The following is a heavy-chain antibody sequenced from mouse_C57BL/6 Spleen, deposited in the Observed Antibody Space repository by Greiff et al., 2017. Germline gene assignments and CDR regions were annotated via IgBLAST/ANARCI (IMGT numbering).Heavy chain of an antibody. CDR3: ARERLLQNYFDY. V-gene: IGHV3-1*01. CDR1: GYSITSGYD. J-gene: IGHJ2*01. Sequence: ESGPGMVKPSQSLSLTCTVTGYSITSGYDWHWIRHFPGNKLEWMGYISYSGSTNYNPSLKSRISITHDTSKNHFFLKLNSVTTEDTATYYCARERLLQNYFDYWGQGTTLTVSS. CDR2: ISYSGST. D-gene: IGHD2-3*01.